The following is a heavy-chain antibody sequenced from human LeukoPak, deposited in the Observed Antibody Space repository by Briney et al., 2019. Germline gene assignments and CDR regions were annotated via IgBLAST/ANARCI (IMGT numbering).Heavy chain of an antibody. J-gene: IGHJ6*02. V-gene: IGHV4-39*01. Sequence: SETLSLTCTVSGGSISSSSYYWGWIRQPPGKGLEWIGRIYYSGSTYYNPSRKSRVTISVDTSKKQVSLKLSSVTAADTAVYYCARHRGYCSSTSCYYGYDGMDVWGQGTTVTISS. D-gene: IGHD2-2*01. CDR2: IYYSGST. CDR1: GGSISSSSYY. CDR3: ARHRGYCSSTSCYYGYDGMDV.